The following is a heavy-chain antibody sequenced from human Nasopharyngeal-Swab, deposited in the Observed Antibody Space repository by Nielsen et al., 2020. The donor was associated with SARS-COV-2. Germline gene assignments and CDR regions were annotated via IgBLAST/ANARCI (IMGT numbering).Heavy chain of an antibody. J-gene: IGHJ4*02. D-gene: IGHD6-25*01. Sequence: SLKISCAASGFTFDDYAMHWVRQAPGKGLEWVSGISWNSGSIGYADSVKGRFTISRDNAKNSLYLQMNSLRAEDTALYYCARDVGFIDPAYWGQGTLVTVSS. CDR3: ARDVGFIDPAY. CDR2: ISWNSGSI. CDR1: GFTFDDYA. V-gene: IGHV3-9*01.